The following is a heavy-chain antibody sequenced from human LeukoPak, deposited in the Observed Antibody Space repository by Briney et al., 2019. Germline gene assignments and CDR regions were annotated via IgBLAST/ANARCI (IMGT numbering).Heavy chain of an antibody. Sequence: SETLSLTCAVYGGSFSGYYWSWIRQPPGKGLEWIGEINHSGSTNYNPSLKSRVTISVDTSKNQFSLKLSSVTAADTAVYYCARGGYRPFVYWGQGTLVTVSS. CDR1: GGSFSGYY. CDR2: INHSGST. J-gene: IGHJ4*02. V-gene: IGHV4-34*01. D-gene: IGHD2-15*01. CDR3: ARGGYRPFVY.